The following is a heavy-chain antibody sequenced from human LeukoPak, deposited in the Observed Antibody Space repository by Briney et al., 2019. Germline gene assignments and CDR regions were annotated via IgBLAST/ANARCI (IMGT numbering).Heavy chain of an antibody. Sequence: PSETLSLTCTVSGGSISSYYWSWIRQPAGERLEWIGRIYASGPTDYNPSLWGRGTISVDTSKNQFSLTLRSVTAADTAVYYCARARDSRGYQFKGFDYWGQGTLVTVSS. CDR2: IYASGPT. V-gene: IGHV4-4*07. J-gene: IGHJ4*02. CDR1: GGSISSYY. CDR3: ARARDSRGYQFKGFDY. D-gene: IGHD3-22*01.